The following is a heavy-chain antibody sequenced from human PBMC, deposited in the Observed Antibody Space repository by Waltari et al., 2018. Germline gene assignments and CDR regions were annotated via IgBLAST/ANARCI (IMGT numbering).Heavy chain of an antibody. CDR2: ISGSGGST. Sequence: EVQLLESGGGLVQPGGSLRLSCAASGFTFSSYAMSWVRQAPGKGREWVSAISGSGGSTYYADSVKGRFTISRDNAKNTLYLQMNSLRAEDTAVYYCAKDRDYGDYIAGSLGAFDIWGQGTMVTVSS. CDR3: AKDRDYGDYIAGSLGAFDI. CDR1: GFTFSSYA. J-gene: IGHJ3*02. V-gene: IGHV3-23*01. D-gene: IGHD4-17*01.